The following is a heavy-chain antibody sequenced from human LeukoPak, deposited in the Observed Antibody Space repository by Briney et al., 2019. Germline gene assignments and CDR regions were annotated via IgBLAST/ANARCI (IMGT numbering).Heavy chain of an antibody. CDR2: INHSGST. V-gene: IGHV4-34*01. J-gene: IGHJ4*02. Sequence: SETLPLTCAVYGGSFSGYYWSWIRQPPGKGLEWIGEINHSGSTNYNPSLKSRVTISVDTSKNQFSLKLSSVTAADTAVYYCARHGSGHDYWGQGTPVTVSS. D-gene: IGHD3-10*01. CDR1: GGSFSGYY. CDR3: ARHGSGHDY.